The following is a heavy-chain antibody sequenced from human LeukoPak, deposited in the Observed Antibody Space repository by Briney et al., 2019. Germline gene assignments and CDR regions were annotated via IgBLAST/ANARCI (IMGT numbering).Heavy chain of an antibody. J-gene: IGHJ4*02. D-gene: IGHD3-9*01. CDR1: GFTFSSYS. V-gene: IGHV3-21*01. CDR2: ISSSSSYI. Sequence: GGSLRLSCAASGFTFSSYSMNWVRQAPGKGLEWVSSISSSSSYIYYADSVKGRFTISRDNAKNSPYLQMNSLRAEDTAVYYCARGYFDWSPSYFDYWGQGTLVTVSS. CDR3: ARGYFDWSPSYFDY.